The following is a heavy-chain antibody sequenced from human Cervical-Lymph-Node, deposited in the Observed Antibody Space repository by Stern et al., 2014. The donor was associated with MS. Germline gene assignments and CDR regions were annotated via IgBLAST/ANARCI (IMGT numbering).Heavy chain of an antibody. CDR3: ARGRGGNYRYYFDY. Sequence: DVQLVESGGGLVKPGGSLRLSCAASGFTFSSYSMHWVRQAPGKGLEWVASISSGGSYIYYADSLKGRFTISRDNAKNSLYLQMNSLRAEDTAVYYCARGRGGNYRYYFDYWGQGTLVTVSS. CDR1: GFTFSSYS. J-gene: IGHJ4*02. D-gene: IGHD4-23*01. V-gene: IGHV3-21*01. CDR2: ISSGGSYI.